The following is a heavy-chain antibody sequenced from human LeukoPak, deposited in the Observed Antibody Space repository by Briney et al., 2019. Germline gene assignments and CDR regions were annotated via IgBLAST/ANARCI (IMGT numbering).Heavy chain of an antibody. CDR2: ISAYNGNT. CDR1: GYTFTSYG. CDR3: AMDAYCDRSCYYSHTFFDY. Sequence: GASVKVSCKASGYTFTSYGISWVRQAPGQGLEWMGWISAYNGNTNYAQKLQGRVTMTTDTSTSTAYMELRSLRSDDRTVYYFAMDAYCDRSCYYSHTFFDYWGQGTLVTVSS. D-gene: IGHD3-22*01. J-gene: IGHJ4*02. V-gene: IGHV1-18*01.